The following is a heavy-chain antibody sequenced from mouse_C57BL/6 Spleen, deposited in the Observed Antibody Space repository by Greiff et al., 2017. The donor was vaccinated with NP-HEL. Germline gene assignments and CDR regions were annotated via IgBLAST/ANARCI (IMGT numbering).Heavy chain of an antibody. Sequence: VQLQQPGAELVMPGASVKLSCKASGYTFTSYWMHWVKQRPGQGLEWIGEIDPSDSYTNYNQKFKGKSTLTVDKSSSTAYMQLSSLTSEDSAVYYCARVYYYGTPSYYFDYWGQGTTLTVSS. CDR3: ARVYYYGTPSYYFDY. V-gene: IGHV1-69*01. CDR1: GYTFTSYW. J-gene: IGHJ2*01. CDR2: IDPSDSYT. D-gene: IGHD1-1*01.